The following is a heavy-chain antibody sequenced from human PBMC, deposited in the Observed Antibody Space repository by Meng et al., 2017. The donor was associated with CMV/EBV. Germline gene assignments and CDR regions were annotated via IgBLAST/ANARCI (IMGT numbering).Heavy chain of an antibody. J-gene: IGHJ5*02. V-gene: IGHV4-34*01. CDR2: INHSGST. D-gene: IGHD1-26*01. CDR3: ARGVGGWFDP. CDR1: GGSFSGYY. Sequence: QVQLQQLGAGLLKPSETLSLTCAVYGGSFSGYYWSWIRQPPGKGLEWIGEINHSGSTNYNPSLKSRVTISVDTSKNQFSLKLSSVTAADTAVYYCARGVGGWFDPWGQGTLVTVSS.